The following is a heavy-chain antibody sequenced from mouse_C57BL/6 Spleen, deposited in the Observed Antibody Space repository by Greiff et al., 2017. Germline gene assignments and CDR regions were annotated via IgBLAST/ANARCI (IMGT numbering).Heavy chain of an antibody. V-gene: IGHV1-53*01. Sequence: QVQLQQPGTELVKPGASVKLSCKASGYTFTSYWMHWVKQRPGQGLEWIGNINPSNGGTNYNEKFKSKATLTVDKSSSTAYMQLSSLTSEDSAVYYCARRDYDGGSSYWYFDVWGTGTTVTVSS. CDR1: GYTFTSYW. D-gene: IGHD2-4*01. J-gene: IGHJ1*03. CDR3: ARRDYDGGSSYWYFDV. CDR2: INPSNGGT.